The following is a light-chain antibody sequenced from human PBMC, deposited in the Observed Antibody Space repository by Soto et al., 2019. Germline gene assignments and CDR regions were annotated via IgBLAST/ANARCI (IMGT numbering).Light chain of an antibody. CDR1: QSITIY. CDR2: GAT. V-gene: IGKV1-39*01. Sequence: DIQMTQSPSSLSASVGDKVTITCRTSQSITIYLNWYHHKPGIAPRLLIYGATTLQSGVPSRFRGSGSGTDFTLTISSLQPEDFAVYYCQQYNNWPLTFGGGTKVEIK. J-gene: IGKJ4*01. CDR3: QQYNNWPLT.